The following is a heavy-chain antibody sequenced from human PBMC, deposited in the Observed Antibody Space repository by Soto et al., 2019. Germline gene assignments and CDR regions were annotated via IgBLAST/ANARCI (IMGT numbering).Heavy chain of an antibody. J-gene: IGHJ6*02. CDR2: ISDGGST. V-gene: IGHV4-59*12. D-gene: IGHD3-9*01. Sequence: SETLSLTCNVSGGSIYTYYWNWIRQSPGKGLEWIGYISDGGSTNYNPSLKSRVTISVDTSKNQFSLKLSSVTAADTAVYFCARARYQYSDPLYYYHGMDVWGQGTLVTVSS. CDR3: ARARYQYSDPLYYYHGMDV. CDR1: GGSIYTYY.